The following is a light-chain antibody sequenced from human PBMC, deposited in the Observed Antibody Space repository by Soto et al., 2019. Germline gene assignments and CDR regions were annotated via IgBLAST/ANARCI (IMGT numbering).Light chain of an antibody. CDR3: QQLLSYPIT. V-gene: IGKV1-8*01. CDR1: QGISSY. CDR2: AAS. J-gene: IGKJ5*01. Sequence: AIRMTQSTSSFSASTGDRVTITCRASQGISSYLAWYQQKPGKAPKLLIYAASTLQSGVPLRFSGSGSGTSFTLTISSLQPEDFATYYCQQLLSYPITFGQGTRLEIK.